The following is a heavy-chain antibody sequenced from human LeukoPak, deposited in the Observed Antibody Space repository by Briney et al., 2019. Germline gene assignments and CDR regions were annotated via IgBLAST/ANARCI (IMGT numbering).Heavy chain of an antibody. D-gene: IGHD3-10*01. J-gene: IGHJ5*02. CDR1: GGSISSYY. CDR2: IYTSGST. CDR3: ASGLLWFGELLSGWFDP. V-gene: IGHV4-4*07. Sequence: SETLSLTCTVSGGSISSYYWSWIRQPAGKGLEWIGRIYTSGSTNYNPSLKSRVTMSVDTSKNQFSLKLSSVTAADTAVYYCASGLLWFGELLSGWFDPWGQGTLVTVSS.